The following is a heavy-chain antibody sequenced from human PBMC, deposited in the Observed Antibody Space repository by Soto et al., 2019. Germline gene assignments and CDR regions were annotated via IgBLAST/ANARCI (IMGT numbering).Heavy chain of an antibody. CDR2: IWYDGSNE. V-gene: IGHV3-33*01. CDR1: GFTFDNYG. CDR3: ARAKRPPYCTSGVCLPPAGGMDV. Sequence: QVQLVESGGGVVQPGRSLRLSCAASGFTFDNYGMHWVRQAPGKGLEWVAVIWYDGSNEYYADSVKGRFTISRDNSMNTVYLQINSLRADDTAVYYCARAKRPPYCTSGVCLPPAGGMDVWGQGTTVTVSS. D-gene: IGHD2-8*01. J-gene: IGHJ6*02.